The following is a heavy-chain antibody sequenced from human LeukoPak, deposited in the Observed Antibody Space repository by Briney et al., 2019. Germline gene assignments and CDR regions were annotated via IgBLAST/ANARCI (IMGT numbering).Heavy chain of an antibody. CDR1: GGSISSSSYY. D-gene: IGHD5-18*01. CDR3: AGGVDRAKTGY. Sequence: PSETLSLTCTVSGGSISSSSYYWGWIRQPPGKGLEWIGSIYYSGSTYYNPSLKSRVTISVDTSKNQFSLKLSSVTAADTAVYYCAGGVDRAKTGYWGQGTLVTVSS. V-gene: IGHV4-39*01. J-gene: IGHJ4*02. CDR2: IYYSGST.